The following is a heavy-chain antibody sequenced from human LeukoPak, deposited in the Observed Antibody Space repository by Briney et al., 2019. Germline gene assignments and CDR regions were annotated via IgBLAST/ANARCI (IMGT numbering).Heavy chain of an antibody. J-gene: IGHJ4*02. V-gene: IGHV3-74*01. CDR3: VRGGYGSIDY. CDR1: GFIFSSLW. D-gene: IGHD4-17*01. Sequence: GGSLRLSCEASGFIFSSLWMHWVRQASGKGLVWVSYINGDGGTTSYADSVKGRFTISRDNAKNTLYLQLNSLRAEDTAVYYCVRGGYGSIDYWGQGTLVTVSS. CDR2: INGDGGTT.